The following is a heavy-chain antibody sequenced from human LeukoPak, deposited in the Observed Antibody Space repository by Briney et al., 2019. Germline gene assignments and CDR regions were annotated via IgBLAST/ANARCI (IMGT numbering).Heavy chain of an antibody. CDR3: AKELDTTFFDY. V-gene: IGHV3-43*01. D-gene: IGHD3-16*01. CDR1: GFTFDDYA. J-gene: IGHJ4*02. Sequence: PGGSLRLSCAASGFTFDDYAMHWVRQAPGKGLEWVSLAGWAGGTTYYSDSVRGRFTISRDSGKNSVYLQMNSLTTDDTAFYFCAKELDTTFFDYWGQGALVTVSS. CDR2: AGWAGGTT.